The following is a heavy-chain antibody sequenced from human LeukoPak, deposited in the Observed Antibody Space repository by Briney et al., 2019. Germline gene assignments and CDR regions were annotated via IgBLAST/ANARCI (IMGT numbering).Heavy chain of an antibody. D-gene: IGHD5-24*01. Sequence: PGGSLRLSCAASGFTFSNYAMTWVRQAPGKGLEWVSGISGSGISTYYADSVKGRFTISRDNSKNTLYLQMNSLRAEDTAVYYCARVGVEMATTDDGSYYYYYGMDVWGQGTTVTVSS. J-gene: IGHJ6*02. CDR3: ARVGVEMATTDDGSYYYYYGMDV. CDR1: GFTFSNYA. V-gene: IGHV3-23*01. CDR2: ISGSGIST.